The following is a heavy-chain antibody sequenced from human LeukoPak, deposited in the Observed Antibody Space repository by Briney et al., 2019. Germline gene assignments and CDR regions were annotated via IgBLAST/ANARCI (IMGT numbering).Heavy chain of an antibody. V-gene: IGHV3-30*04. D-gene: IGHD6-19*01. Sequence: GGSLRLSCAASGFTFSSYAMHWVRQAPGKGLEWVAVISYDGSNKYYADSVKGRFTISRDNSKNTLYLQMNGLRAEDTAVYYCARSYSWLAPFDYWGQGTLVTVSS. CDR2: ISYDGSNK. CDR3: ARSYSWLAPFDY. J-gene: IGHJ4*02. CDR1: GFTFSSYA.